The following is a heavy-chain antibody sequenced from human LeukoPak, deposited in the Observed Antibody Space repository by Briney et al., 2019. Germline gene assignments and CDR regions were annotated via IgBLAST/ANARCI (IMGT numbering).Heavy chain of an antibody. CDR1: GGSFSGYY. D-gene: IGHD6-6*01. CDR3: ASGVVEYSSSHNWFDP. J-gene: IGHJ5*02. CDR2: INHSGST. Sequence: SETPSLTCAVYGGSFSGYYWSWIRQPPGKGLEWIGEINHSGSTNYNPSLKSRVTISVDTSKNQFSLKLSSVTAADTAVYYCASGVVEYSSSHNWFDPWGQGTLVTVSS. V-gene: IGHV4-34*01.